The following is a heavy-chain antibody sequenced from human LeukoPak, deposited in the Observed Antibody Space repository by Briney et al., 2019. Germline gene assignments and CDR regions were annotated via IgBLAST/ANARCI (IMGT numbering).Heavy chain of an antibody. CDR3: ARDYDGYCSGGSCYSFSY. J-gene: IGHJ4*02. CDR1: GGSISSSNW. Sequence: SETLSLTCAVSGGSISSSNWWSWVRQPPGQGLEWIGEIYHSGSTNYNPSLKSRVTISVDKSKNQFSLKLSSVTAADTAVYYCARDYDGYCSGGSCYSFSYWGQGTLVAVSS. D-gene: IGHD2-15*01. V-gene: IGHV4-4*02. CDR2: IYHSGST.